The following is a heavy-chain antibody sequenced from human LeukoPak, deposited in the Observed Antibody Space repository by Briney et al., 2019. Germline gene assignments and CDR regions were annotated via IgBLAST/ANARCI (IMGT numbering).Heavy chain of an antibody. Sequence: SETLSLTCTVSGGSISSSSYYWGWIRQPPGKGLEWIGSIYYSGSTYYNPSLKSRVTISVDTSKNQFSLKLSSVTAADTAVYYCARQSPPYKYYFDYWGQGTLVTVSS. J-gene: IGHJ4*02. CDR2: IYYSGST. D-gene: IGHD1-14*01. CDR1: GGSISSSSYY. CDR3: ARQSPPYKYYFDY. V-gene: IGHV4-39*01.